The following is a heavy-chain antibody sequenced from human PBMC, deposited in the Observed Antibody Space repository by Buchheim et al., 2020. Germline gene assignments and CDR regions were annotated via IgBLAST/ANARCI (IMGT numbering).Heavy chain of an antibody. Sequence: QVQLVQSGAEVKKPGSSVKVSCKASGGTFSSYTISWVRQAPGQGLEWMGIINPSGGSTSYAQKFQGRVTMTRDTSTSTVYMELSSLRSEDTAVYYCARDRGGSSIFDYWGQGTL. CDR2: INPSGGST. D-gene: IGHD1-26*01. J-gene: IGHJ4*02. CDR3: ARDRGGSSIFDY. CDR1: GGTFSSYT. V-gene: IGHV1-46*01.